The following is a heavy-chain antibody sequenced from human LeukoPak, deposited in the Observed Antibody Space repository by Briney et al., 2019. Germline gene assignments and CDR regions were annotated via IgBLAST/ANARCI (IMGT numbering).Heavy chain of an antibody. CDR2: IYYSGST. CDR1: GGSISSYY. D-gene: IGHD3-3*01. CDR3: ASLDFWSGYLSLEGDAFDI. V-gene: IGHV4-59*01. Sequence: SETLSLTCTVSGGSISSYYWSWIRQPPGKGLEWIGYIYYSGSTNYNPSLKSRVTISVDTSKNQFSLKLSSVTAADTAVYYCASLDFWSGYLSLEGDAFDIWGQGTKVTVSS. J-gene: IGHJ3*02.